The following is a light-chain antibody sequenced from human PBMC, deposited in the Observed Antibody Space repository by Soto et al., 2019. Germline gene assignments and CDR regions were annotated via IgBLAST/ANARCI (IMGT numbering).Light chain of an antibody. CDR3: QQYVSSVT. CDR2: GAS. V-gene: IGKV3-20*01. J-gene: IGKJ1*01. Sequence: EIVLTQSPGSLSLSPGERATLSCRASQSVDSSFFAWYQQKPGQAPRLLIYGASNRATGIPDRFSGRGSGTAFTLTITELEPEDFAVYYCQQYVSSVTFGQGTKVEIK. CDR1: QSVDSSF.